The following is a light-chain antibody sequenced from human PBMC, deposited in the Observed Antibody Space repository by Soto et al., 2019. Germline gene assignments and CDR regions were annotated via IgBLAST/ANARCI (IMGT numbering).Light chain of an antibody. CDR1: QNLGSN. Sequence: EIVMPQSPGTLSVSPGESATLSCRASQNLGSNLAWYQQNPGQAHRLLIYGASTRATGIPARFSGSGSGTEFTLTISSLQSEEFAVYYCQQYNNWRVTVGQGTKVDIK. CDR2: GAS. V-gene: IGKV3-15*01. J-gene: IGKJ1*01. CDR3: QQYNNWRVT.